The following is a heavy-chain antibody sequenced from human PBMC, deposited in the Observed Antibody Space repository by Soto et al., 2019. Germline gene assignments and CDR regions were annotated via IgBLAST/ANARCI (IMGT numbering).Heavy chain of an antibody. CDR1: VFTFSSYA. CDR3: ARDRSEYCSGGSCYSDNPFRY. D-gene: IGHD2-15*01. Sequence: PVWSLRLSCTSSVFTFSSYAMHLVRKSPFKVLELVAVISYDGSNKYYADSVKGRFTISRDNSKNTLYLQMNSLRAEDTAVYYCARDRSEYCSGGSCYSDNPFRYWGQGTLVTVSS. J-gene: IGHJ4*02. V-gene: IGHV3-30-3*01. CDR2: ISYDGSNK.